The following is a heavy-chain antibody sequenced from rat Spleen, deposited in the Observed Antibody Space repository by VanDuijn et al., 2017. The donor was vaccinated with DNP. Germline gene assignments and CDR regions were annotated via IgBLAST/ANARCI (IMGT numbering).Heavy chain of an antibody. J-gene: IGHJ2*01. Sequence: EVYLVESGGGVVLPGRSLKLSCTVSGVIFSDYYMAWVRQAPTKGLEWVASISTVGDNAYYRDSVKGRFTISRDNAKSTLYLQMNSLQPEDTGTYYCARQSWLPGYNYYFDYWGQGVMVTVSS. V-gene: IGHV5-25*01. CDR1: GVIFSDYY. CDR3: ARQSWLPGYNYYFDY. D-gene: IGHD1-4*01. CDR2: ISTVGDNA.